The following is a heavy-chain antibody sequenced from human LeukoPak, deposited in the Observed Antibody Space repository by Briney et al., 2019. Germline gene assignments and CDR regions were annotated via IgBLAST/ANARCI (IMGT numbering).Heavy chain of an antibody. CDR3: ATQYSSGWALGTEYFQH. J-gene: IGHJ1*01. D-gene: IGHD6-19*01. CDR2: ISGSGGST. V-gene: IGHV3-23*01. CDR1: GFTFSSYA. Sequence: PGRSLRLSCAASGFTFSSYAMHWVRQAPGKGLEWVSAISGSGGSTYYADSVKGRFTISRGNSKNTLYLQMNSLRAEDTAVYYCATQYSSGWALGTEYFQHWGQGTLVTVSS.